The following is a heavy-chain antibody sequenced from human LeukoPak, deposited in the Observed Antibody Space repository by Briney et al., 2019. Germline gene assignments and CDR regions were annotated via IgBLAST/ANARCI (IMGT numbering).Heavy chain of an antibody. J-gene: IGHJ6*02. D-gene: IGHD1-1*01. V-gene: IGHV4-34*01. CDR3: ARGWTHYYYYYGMDV. Sequence: SETLSLTCAVYGGSFSGYYWSWIRQPPGKGLAWIGEINHSGSTNYNPSLKSRVTISVDTSKNQFSLKLSSVTAADTAVYYCARGWTHYYYYYGMDVWGQGTTVTVSS. CDR1: GGSFSGYY. CDR2: INHSGST.